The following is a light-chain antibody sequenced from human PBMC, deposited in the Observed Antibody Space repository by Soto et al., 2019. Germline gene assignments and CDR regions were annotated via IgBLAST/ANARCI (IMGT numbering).Light chain of an antibody. CDR1: GSMISG. CDR3: QQYNSYPLT. V-gene: IGKV1-5*03. Sequence: DIQMTQSPSTLSASVGDGVTMTCGASGSMISGVAGYQQEAGHAPKLLIYKASSLESGVPSRFRGSRSGTEFPLTISSLQPDDFATFYCQQYNSYPLTFGGGTKVDIK. CDR2: KAS. J-gene: IGKJ4*01.